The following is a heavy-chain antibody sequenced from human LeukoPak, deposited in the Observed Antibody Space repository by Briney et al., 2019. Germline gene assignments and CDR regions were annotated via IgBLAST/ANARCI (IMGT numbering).Heavy chain of an antibody. V-gene: IGHV1-8*03. D-gene: IGHD3-9*01. CDR2: MNPNSGNT. CDR3: ARGLRYFDWLSHTYYFDY. CDR1: GYTFTSYD. Sequence: GASVKVSCKASGYTFTSYDINWVRQATGQGLEWMGWMNPNSGNTGYAQKFQGRATITRNTSISTAYMELSSLRSEDTAVYYCARGLRYFDWLSHTYYFDYWGQGTLVTVSS. J-gene: IGHJ4*02.